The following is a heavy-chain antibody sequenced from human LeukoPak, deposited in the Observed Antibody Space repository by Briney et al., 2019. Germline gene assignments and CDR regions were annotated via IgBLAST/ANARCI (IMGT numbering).Heavy chain of an antibody. CDR2: ISYDGSNK. D-gene: IGHD2-2*01. CDR3: ARDGTPIIVVVPAAIGGYYYGMDV. V-gene: IGHV3-30*04. J-gene: IGHJ6*02. Sequence: GGSLRLPCAASGFTFSSYAMHWVRQAPGKGLEWVAVISYDGSNKYYADSVKGRFTISRDNSKNTLYLQMNSLRAEDTAVYYCARDGTPIIVVVPAAIGGYYYGMDVWGQGTTVTVSS. CDR1: GFTFSSYA.